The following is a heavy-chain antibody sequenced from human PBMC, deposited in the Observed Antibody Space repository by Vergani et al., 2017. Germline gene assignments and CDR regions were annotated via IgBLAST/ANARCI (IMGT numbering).Heavy chain of an antibody. CDR1: GYTFTSYD. V-gene: IGHV1-8*01. J-gene: IGHJ4*02. D-gene: IGHD3-22*01. CDR2: MNPNSGNT. Sequence: QVQLVQSGAEVKKPGASVKVSCKASGYTFTSYDINWVRQATGQGLEWMGWMNPNSGNTGYAQKFQGRVTMTTDTSTSTAYMELRSLRSDDTAVYYCARGYYYDSSGLPADYWGQGTLVTVSS. CDR3: ARGYYYDSSGLPADY.